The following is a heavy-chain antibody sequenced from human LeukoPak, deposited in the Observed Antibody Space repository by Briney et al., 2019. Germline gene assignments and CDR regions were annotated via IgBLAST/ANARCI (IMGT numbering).Heavy chain of an antibody. D-gene: IGHD3-9*01. J-gene: IGHJ4*02. CDR2: INHSGST. CDR3: ARRRRYFDWLKGYAFDI. CDR1: GGSFSGYY. Sequence: PSETLSLTCAVYGGSFSGYYWSWIRQPPGKGLEWIGEINHSGSTNYNPSLKSRVTISVDTSKNQFSLKLSSVTAADTAVYYCARRRRYFDWLKGYAFDIWGQGTLVTVSS. V-gene: IGHV4-34*01.